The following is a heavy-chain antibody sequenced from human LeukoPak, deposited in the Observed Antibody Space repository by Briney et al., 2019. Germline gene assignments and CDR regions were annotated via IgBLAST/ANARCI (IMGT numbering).Heavy chain of an antibody. Sequence: GGSLRLSCAASGFTFSSYSMNWVRQAPGKGLEWVSSISSSSSYIYYADSVKGRFTISRDNAKNSLYLQINSLRAEDTAVYYCARGPRDSYQLPPYYYYYGMDVWGKGTTVTVSS. J-gene: IGHJ6*04. CDR2: ISSSSSYI. D-gene: IGHD2-2*01. CDR1: GFTFSSYS. CDR3: ARGPRDSYQLPPYYYYYGMDV. V-gene: IGHV3-21*01.